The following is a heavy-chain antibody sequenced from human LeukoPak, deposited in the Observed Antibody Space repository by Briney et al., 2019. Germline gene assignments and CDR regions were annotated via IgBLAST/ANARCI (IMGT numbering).Heavy chain of an antibody. Sequence: SSETLSLTCTVSGGSISSGSYYWSWIRQPAGKGLEWIGRIYTSGSTNYNPSLKSRVTISVDTSKNQFSLKLSSVTAADTAVYYCARSLGQYSSSSEGLDYWGQGTLVTVSS. CDR2: IYTSGST. V-gene: IGHV4-61*02. D-gene: IGHD6-6*01. CDR3: ARSLGQYSSSSEGLDY. CDR1: GGSISSGSYY. J-gene: IGHJ4*02.